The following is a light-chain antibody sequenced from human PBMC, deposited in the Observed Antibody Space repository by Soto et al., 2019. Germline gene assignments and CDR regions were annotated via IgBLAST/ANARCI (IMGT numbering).Light chain of an antibody. CDR2: DVS. V-gene: IGLV2-14*01. Sequence: QSVLTQPASVSGSPGQSITISCTGTSSDVGGYNYVSWYQQHPGKAPKLMIYDVSNRPSGVSNRFSGSKSGNTASLTISGLQAEFEADYSCSSYICSSSLHVFVPVT. J-gene: IGLJ1*01. CDR1: SSDVGGYNY. CDR3: SSYICSSSLHV.